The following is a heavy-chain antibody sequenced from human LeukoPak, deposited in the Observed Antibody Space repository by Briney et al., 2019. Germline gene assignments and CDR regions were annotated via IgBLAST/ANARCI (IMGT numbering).Heavy chain of an antibody. CDR3: ARALFGESYYYYYMDV. J-gene: IGHJ6*03. Sequence: GGSLRLSCAASGFTFSSYAMSWVRQAPGKGLEWVSAISGSGGSTYYADSVEGRFTISRDNSKNTLYLQMNSLRAEDTAVYYCARALFGESYYYYYMDVWGKGTTVTVSS. CDR2: ISGSGGST. D-gene: IGHD3-10*01. CDR1: GFTFSSYA. V-gene: IGHV3-23*01.